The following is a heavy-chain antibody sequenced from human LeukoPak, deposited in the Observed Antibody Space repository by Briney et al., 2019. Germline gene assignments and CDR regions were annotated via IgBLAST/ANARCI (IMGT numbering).Heavy chain of an antibody. Sequence: PGGSLRLSCAASGFTFDDYGMSWVRQAPGKGLEWVSSISDDTFTTLYAASVKGRFVISRDNSKNTLFLQMNSLTANDTAVYYCTKGAISTIFDHWGQGTLVIVSS. CDR3: TKGAISTIFDH. CDR1: GFTFDDYG. D-gene: IGHD2-2*01. J-gene: IGHJ4*02. CDR2: ISDDTFTT. V-gene: IGHV3-23*01.